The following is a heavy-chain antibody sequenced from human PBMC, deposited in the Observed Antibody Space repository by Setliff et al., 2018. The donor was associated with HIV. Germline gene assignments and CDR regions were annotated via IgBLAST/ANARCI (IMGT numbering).Heavy chain of an antibody. V-gene: IGHV1-18*04. CDR1: GFIFNNFG. Sequence: ASVKISCRTSGFIFNNFGVTWVRQAPGQGLEWVAWISLYNDYQYYAPHFLGRVTMSTDTSTSTVDLELRGLRADDTAIYYCARTQYTTTWPGNYWGQGTLVTVSS. J-gene: IGHJ4*02. CDR3: ARTQYTTTWPGNY. D-gene: IGHD1-1*01. CDR2: ISLYNDYQ.